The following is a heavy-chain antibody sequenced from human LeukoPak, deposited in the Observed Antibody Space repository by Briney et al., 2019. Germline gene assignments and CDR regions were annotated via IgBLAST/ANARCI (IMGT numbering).Heavy chain of an antibody. Sequence: GASVKVSCKASGYTFTGYYMHWVRQAPGQGLEWMGWINPNSGGTNYAQKFQGRVTMTRDTSISTAYMELSRLRSDDTAVYYCARRRGSTNTIFGVVIYPGLDAFDIWGQGTMVTVSS. CDR2: INPNSGGT. J-gene: IGHJ3*02. D-gene: IGHD3-3*01. CDR1: GYTFTGYY. CDR3: ARRRGSTNTIFGVVIYPGLDAFDI. V-gene: IGHV1-2*02.